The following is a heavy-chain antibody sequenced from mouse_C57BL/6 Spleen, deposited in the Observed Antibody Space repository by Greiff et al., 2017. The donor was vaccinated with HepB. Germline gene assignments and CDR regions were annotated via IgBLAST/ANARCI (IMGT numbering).Heavy chain of an antibody. CDR3: ARGDYDDY. CDR2: IDPSDSYT. Sequence: QVQLQQPGAELVMPGASVKLSCKASGYTFTSYWMHWVKQRPGQGLEWIGEIDPSDSYTNYNQKFKGKSTVTVDKSSSTAYMQLSSLTSEDYAVYYCARGDYDDYWGQGTTLTVSS. CDR1: GYTFTSYW. D-gene: IGHD2-4*01. J-gene: IGHJ2*01. V-gene: IGHV1-69*01.